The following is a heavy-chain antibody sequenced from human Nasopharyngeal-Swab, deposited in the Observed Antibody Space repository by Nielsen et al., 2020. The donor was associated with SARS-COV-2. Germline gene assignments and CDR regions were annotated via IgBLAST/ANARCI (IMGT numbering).Heavy chain of an antibody. CDR3: GRLTKTTVTRRLYFDY. J-gene: IGHJ4*02. Sequence: CTVSGGSLSSSNYYWGWIRPPPGKGLEWIGTVSYSGPTYYNPSLKSRVTMSVDTSKNHFSLRLTSVTAADTAVYYCGRLTKTTVTRRLYFDYWGQGTLVTVSS. CDR2: VSYSGPT. CDR1: GGSLSSSNYY. D-gene: IGHD4-11*01. V-gene: IGHV4-39*02.